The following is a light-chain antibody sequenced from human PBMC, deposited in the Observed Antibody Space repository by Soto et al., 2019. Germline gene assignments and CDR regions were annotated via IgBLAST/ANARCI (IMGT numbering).Light chain of an antibody. J-gene: IGKJ1*01. Sequence: EIVLTQSPVTLSLSPLGMAAVAFRATQTISSNYLAWYQQKPGQAPKLLIHGASTRATGIPDRFSGSGSGTDFTLTISRLEPEDFAVYFCQLYGSSPKTFGQGTKVDI. V-gene: IGKV3-20*01. CDR1: QTISSNY. CDR3: QLYGSSPKT. CDR2: GAS.